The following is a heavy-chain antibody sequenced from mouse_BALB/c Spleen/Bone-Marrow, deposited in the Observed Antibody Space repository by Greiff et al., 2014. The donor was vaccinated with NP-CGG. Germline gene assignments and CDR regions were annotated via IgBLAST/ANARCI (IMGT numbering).Heavy chain of an antibody. Sequence: VQLQQPGPGLVKPGASVKVSCKASGYAFTNYNMNWVKQSHGKSLGWIGYIDPYSGGTNYNQKFRGKATLTVDKSSSTAYMHLNSLTSEDSAVYYCSRGVLAYFDYWGQGTTLTVSS. CDR1: GYAFTNYN. CDR2: IDPYSGGT. J-gene: IGHJ2*01. V-gene: IGHV1S135*01. D-gene: IGHD2-14*01. CDR3: SRGVLAYFDY.